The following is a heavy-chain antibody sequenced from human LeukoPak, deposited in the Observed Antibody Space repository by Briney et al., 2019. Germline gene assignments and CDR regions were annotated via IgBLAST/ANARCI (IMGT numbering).Heavy chain of an antibody. V-gene: IGHV3-74*01. CDR2: INTDGSSA. CDR3: ARGDYAFDI. Sequence: GGSLRLSCAASGFTFTTYWMHWVRQAPGKGLVWVSRINTDGSSASYADSVKGRFTISRDTAKNTLYLQMNSLGAEDTAVYYCARGDYAFDIWGQGTMVTVSS. D-gene: IGHD2-21*01. CDR1: GFTFTTYW. J-gene: IGHJ3*02.